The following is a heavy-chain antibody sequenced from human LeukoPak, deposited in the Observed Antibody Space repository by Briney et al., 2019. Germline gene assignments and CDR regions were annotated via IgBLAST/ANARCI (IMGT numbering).Heavy chain of an antibody. CDR1: GDSVSIYY. CDR3: ARGLGLTAVTEYYFDY. V-gene: IGHV4-59*08. CDR2: ISYSGST. D-gene: IGHD4-17*01. J-gene: IGHJ4*02. Sequence: PSETLSLTCTVSGDSVSIYYWSWIRHPPGKGLEWIGYISYSGSTDYNPSLKSRVTISVDTSKNQFSLKLSSVTAADTAVYYCARGLGLTAVTEYYFDYWGQGTLVTVSS.